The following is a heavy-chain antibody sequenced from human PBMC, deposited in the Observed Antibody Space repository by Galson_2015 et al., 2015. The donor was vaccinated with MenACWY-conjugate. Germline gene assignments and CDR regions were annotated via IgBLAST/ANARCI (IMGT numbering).Heavy chain of an antibody. D-gene: IGHD6-25*01. CDR1: GFTFSNYA. Sequence: SLRLSCAASGFTFSNYAMSWVRQAPGKGLEWVSAISGSGGSTYYADSVKGRFTISRDNSNNTLYLQMNSLRAEDTAVYYCVKDLSATATTYYFDYWGQGTLATVSS. CDR2: ISGSGGST. V-gene: IGHV3-23*01. CDR3: VKDLSATATTYYFDY. J-gene: IGHJ4*02.